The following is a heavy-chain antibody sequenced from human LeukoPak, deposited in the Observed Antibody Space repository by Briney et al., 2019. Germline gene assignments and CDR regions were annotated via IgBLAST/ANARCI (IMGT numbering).Heavy chain of an antibody. V-gene: IGHV1-8*01. CDR2: MNPNSGNT. D-gene: IGHD1-14*01. CDR1: GYTFTSYD. CDR3: ARSALPDDAFDI. Sequence: ASVRVSCKASGYTFTSYDINWVRQPTGQGLEWMGWMNPNSGNTGYAQKFQGRVTMTRNTSISTAYMELSSLRSEDTAVYYCARSALPDDAFDIWGQGTMVTVSS. J-gene: IGHJ3*02.